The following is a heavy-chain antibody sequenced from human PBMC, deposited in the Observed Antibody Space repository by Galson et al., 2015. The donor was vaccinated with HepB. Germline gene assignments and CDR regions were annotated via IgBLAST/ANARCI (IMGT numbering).Heavy chain of an antibody. CDR3: ARLGPRGFSGYDSPYYLDY. V-gene: IGHV1-18*01. D-gene: IGHD5-12*01. J-gene: IGHJ4*02. CDR2: VSAYNGHT. Sequence: SVKVSCKASGYTFFSYGISWVRQAPGQGLEWKGWVSAYNGHTNYAQKLQGRVTMTTDTPTSTASMQLSSLRSDDTAVYYCARLGPRGFSGYDSPYYLDYWGQGTLITVSA. CDR1: GYTFFSYG.